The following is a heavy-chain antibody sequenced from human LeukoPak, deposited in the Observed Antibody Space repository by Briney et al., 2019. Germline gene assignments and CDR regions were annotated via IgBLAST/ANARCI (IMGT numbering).Heavy chain of an antibody. J-gene: IGHJ4*02. Sequence: ASVKVSCKVSGYTLTELSMHWVRQAPGKGLEWMGGFDPEDGETIYAQKFQGRVTMTEDTSTDTAYMELSSLRSEDTAVYYCATWPGTMVRGVITQWDYFDYWGQGTLVTVSS. CDR1: GYTLTELS. D-gene: IGHD3-10*01. CDR2: FDPEDGET. V-gene: IGHV1-24*01. CDR3: ATWPGTMVRGVITQWDYFDY.